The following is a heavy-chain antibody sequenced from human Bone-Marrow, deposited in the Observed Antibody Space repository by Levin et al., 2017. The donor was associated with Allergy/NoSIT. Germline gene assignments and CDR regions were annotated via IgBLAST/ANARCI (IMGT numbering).Heavy chain of an antibody. D-gene: IGHD3-10*01. CDR1: GFIFKIYG. CDR3: AASAHGSGSSSLDY. V-gene: IGHV3-30*03. J-gene: IGHJ4*02. Sequence: PGGSLRLSCAASGFIFKIYGMHWVRQAPGKGLEWVALISYDGSNKYYVDSVKGRFTISRDNSKNTLYVQMNGLRAEDTAVYYCAASAHGSGSSSLDYWGQGTLVTVSS. CDR2: ISYDGSNK.